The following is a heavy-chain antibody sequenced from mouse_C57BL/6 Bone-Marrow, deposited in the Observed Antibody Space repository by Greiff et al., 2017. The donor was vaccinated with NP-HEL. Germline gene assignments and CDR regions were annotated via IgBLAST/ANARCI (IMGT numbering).Heavy chain of an antibody. CDR1: GFTFSSYG. V-gene: IGHV5-6*01. CDR3: AKLFRYYAMDY. Sequence: EVQLVESGGDLVKPGGSLKLSCAASGFTFSSYGMSWVRQTPDKRLEWVATISSGGSYTYYPDSVKGRFTISRDNAKNTLYLQMSSLKSEDTAMYYCAKLFRYYAMDYWGQGTSVTVSS. CDR2: ISSGGSYT. J-gene: IGHJ4*01.